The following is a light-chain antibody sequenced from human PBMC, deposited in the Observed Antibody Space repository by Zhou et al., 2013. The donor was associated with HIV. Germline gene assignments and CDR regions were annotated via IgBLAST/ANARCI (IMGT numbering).Light chain of an antibody. CDR3: QQTYTTPYT. V-gene: IGKV1-9*01. J-gene: IGKJ2*01. Sequence: DIQLTQSPSFLSASVGDRVTITCRASQAISSHLTWYQQRPGKAPKLLIYAASTLQSGVPSRFSGSGSGTHFTFTISNLQPEDFATYYCQQTYTTPYTFGQGTKLEIK. CDR2: AAS. CDR1: QAISSH.